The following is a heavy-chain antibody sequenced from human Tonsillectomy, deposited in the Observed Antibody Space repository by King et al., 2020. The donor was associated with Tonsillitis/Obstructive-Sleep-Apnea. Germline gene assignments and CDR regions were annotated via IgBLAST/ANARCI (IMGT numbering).Heavy chain of an antibody. Sequence: VQLVESGGGLVQPGGSLRLSRAASGFTFSSYEMNWVRQAPGKGLEWVSYISSSGSTIYYEDSVKGRFTISRDNAKNSLYLQMNSLRAEDTAVYYCAREGGSGDSYGLYYYYYYGMDVWGQGTTVTVSS. CDR1: GFTFSSYE. J-gene: IGHJ6*02. D-gene: IGHD5-18*01. CDR2: ISSSGSTI. CDR3: AREGGSGDSYGLYYYYYYGMDV. V-gene: IGHV3-48*03.